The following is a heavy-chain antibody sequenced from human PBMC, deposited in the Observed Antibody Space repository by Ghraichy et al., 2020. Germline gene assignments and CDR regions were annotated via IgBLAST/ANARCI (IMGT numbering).Heavy chain of an antibody. D-gene: IGHD6-13*01. CDR1: GGSISSGDYY. CDR3: ARGWQQPDRGHNWFDP. Sequence: SETLSLTCTVSGGSISSGDYYWSWIRQPPGKGLEWIGYIYYSGSTYYNPSLKSRVTISVDTSKNQFSLKLSSVTAADTAVYYCARGWQQPDRGHNWFDPWGQGTLVTVSS. J-gene: IGHJ5*02. V-gene: IGHV4-30-4*01. CDR2: IYYSGST.